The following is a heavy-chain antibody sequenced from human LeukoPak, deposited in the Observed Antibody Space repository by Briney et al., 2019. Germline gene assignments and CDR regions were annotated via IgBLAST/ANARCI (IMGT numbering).Heavy chain of an antibody. Sequence: PGESLKISCKGSGYSFPSYWIGWVRQMPGKGLEWMGIIYPGDSDTRYSPSFQGQVTISADKSISTAYLQWSSLKASDTAMYYCARHLGYYDILTGPSGYYYGMDVWGQGTTVTVSS. CDR2: IYPGDSDT. J-gene: IGHJ6*02. V-gene: IGHV5-51*01. CDR1: GYSFPSYW. D-gene: IGHD3-9*01. CDR3: ARHLGYYDILTGPSGYYYGMDV.